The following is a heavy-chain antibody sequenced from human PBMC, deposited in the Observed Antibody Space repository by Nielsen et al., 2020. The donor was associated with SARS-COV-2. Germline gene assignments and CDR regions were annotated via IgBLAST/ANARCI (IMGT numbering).Heavy chain of an antibody. CDR2: IGTGGDT. D-gene: IGHD6-13*01. CDR1: GFTFNNYD. V-gene: IGHV3-13*01. Sequence: GESLPISCAASGFTFNNYDMHWVRQATGKGLEWVSAIGTGGDTFYPGSVKGRFTISRENAKNSLYLQMNSLRAGDTAVYYCARAGALSSSWYSMDFWGQGTTVTVSS. J-gene: IGHJ6*02. CDR3: ARAGALSSSWYSMDF.